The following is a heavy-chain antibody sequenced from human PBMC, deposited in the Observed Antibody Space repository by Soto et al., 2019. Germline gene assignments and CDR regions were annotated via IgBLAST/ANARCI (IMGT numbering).Heavy chain of an antibody. Sequence: QVQLVESGGGVVQPGRSLRLSCAASGFTFSSYAMHWVREAPGKGLEWVAVISYDGSNKYYADSVKGRFTISRDNSKNTLYLQMNSLRAEDTAVYYCARDNGEATVVTSDAFDIWGQGTMVTVSS. CDR3: ARDNGEATVVTSDAFDI. D-gene: IGHD4-17*01. CDR1: GFTFSSYA. CDR2: ISYDGSNK. V-gene: IGHV3-30-3*01. J-gene: IGHJ3*02.